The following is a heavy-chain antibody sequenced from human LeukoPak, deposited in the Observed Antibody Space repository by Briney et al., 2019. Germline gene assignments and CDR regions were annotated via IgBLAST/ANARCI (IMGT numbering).Heavy chain of an antibody. Sequence: SETLSLTCAVYGGSFSGYYWSWIRQPPGKGLEWIGEINHSGSTNYNPSLKSRVTISVDTSKNQFSLKLSSVTAADTAVYYCARDPTGYCSSTSCDYWGQGTLVTVSS. D-gene: IGHD2-2*01. CDR1: GGSFSGYY. J-gene: IGHJ4*02. CDR3: ARDPTGYCSSTSCDY. CDR2: INHSGST. V-gene: IGHV4-34*01.